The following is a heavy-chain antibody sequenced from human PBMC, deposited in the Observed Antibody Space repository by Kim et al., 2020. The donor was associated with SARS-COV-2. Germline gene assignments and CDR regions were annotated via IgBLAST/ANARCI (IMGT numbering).Heavy chain of an antibody. J-gene: IGHJ6*02. CDR1: GYTFTSYG. CDR3: ARCWYDILTGSKFYYYGMDA. D-gene: IGHD3-9*01. Sequence: ASVKVSCKASGYTFTSYGISWVRQAPGQGLEWMGWISAYNGNTNYAQKLQGRVTMTTDTSTSTAYMELRSLRSDDTAVYYCARCWYDILTGSKFYYYGMDAWGQGTTVTVS. CDR2: ISAYNGNT. V-gene: IGHV1-18*04.